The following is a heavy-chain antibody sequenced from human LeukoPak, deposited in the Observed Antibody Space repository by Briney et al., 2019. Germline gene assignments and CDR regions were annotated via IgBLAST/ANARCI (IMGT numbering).Heavy chain of an antibody. CDR1: GFTVSSSY. V-gene: IGHV3-66*02. J-gene: IGHJ4*02. CDR2: IYSGGST. D-gene: IGHD4-17*01. CDR3: ARTSYGDYASN. Sequence: GGSLRLSCAASGFTVSSSYMSWVRQAPGKGLEWVSVIYSGGSTYYADSVKGRFTISRDNSKNTLYLQMNSLRAEDTAVYYCARTSYGDYASNWGQGTLVTVSS.